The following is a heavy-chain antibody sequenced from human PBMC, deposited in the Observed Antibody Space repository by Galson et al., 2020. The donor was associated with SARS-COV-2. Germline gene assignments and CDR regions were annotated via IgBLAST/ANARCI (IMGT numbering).Heavy chain of an antibody. CDR1: SYPFTSIG. Sequence: ASVKVSCKASSYPFTSIGISWVRQAPGQGPEWMRRISGYNGYSNFAQKFRDRVTLTTDTSTSTAYMELRSLGYDDTAVYYCVRDESGAWRADSFDIWGQGTMVTVSS. D-gene: IGHD1-26*01. J-gene: IGHJ3*02. CDR3: VRDESGAWRADSFDI. CDR2: ISGYNGYS. V-gene: IGHV1-18*04.